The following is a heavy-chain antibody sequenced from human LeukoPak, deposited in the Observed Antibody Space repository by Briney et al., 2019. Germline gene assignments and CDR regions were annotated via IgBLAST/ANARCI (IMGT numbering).Heavy chain of an antibody. CDR3: AREVGQLDGDWFDP. CDR2: IYYSGST. CDR1: GGSISSYY. V-gene: IGHV4-59*01. Sequence: SETLSLACTVSGGSISSYYWSWIRQPPGKGLEWIGYIYYSGSTNYNPSLKSRVTISVDTSKNQFSLKLSSVTAADTAVYYCAREVGQLDGDWFDPWGQGTLVTVSS. D-gene: IGHD6-13*01. J-gene: IGHJ5*02.